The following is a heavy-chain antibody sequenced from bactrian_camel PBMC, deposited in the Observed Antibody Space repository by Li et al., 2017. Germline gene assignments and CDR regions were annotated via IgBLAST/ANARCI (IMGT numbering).Heavy chain of an antibody. CDR2: IYTRRGST. D-gene: IGHD3*01. J-gene: IGHJ6*01. CDR3: AAGSWGCYSGSWGYRDNFGY. CDR1: ERYSSYC. Sequence: HVQLVESGGGSVQAGGSLRISCSYPERYSSYCFGWFRQAPGKEREGVAAIYTRRGSTAYADSVKGRFTISQADAKNSVYLQMNSLKPEDTAIYYCAAGSWGCYSGSWGYRDNFGYWGQGTQVTVS. V-gene: IGHV3S1*01.